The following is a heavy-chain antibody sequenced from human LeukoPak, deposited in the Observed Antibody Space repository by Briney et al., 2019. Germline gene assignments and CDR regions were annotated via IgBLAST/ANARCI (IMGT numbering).Heavy chain of an antibody. Sequence: GSVKVSCKAYGYTFTTYGISWVRQAPGQGLEWVGWISPYSGNSGYSQKLHGRVTMTTHPSTSTAYMELRSVRSDDTAMYHCARRVFYGSGNYPYYFDYWGQGTLVTVSS. D-gene: IGHD3-10*01. CDR2: ISPYSGNS. CDR3: ARRVFYGSGNYPYYFDY. J-gene: IGHJ4*02. V-gene: IGHV1-18*01. CDR1: GYTFTTYG.